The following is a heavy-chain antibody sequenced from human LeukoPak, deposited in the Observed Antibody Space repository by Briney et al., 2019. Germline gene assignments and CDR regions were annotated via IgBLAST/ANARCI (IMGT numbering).Heavy chain of an antibody. D-gene: IGHD3-3*01. V-gene: IGHV1-2*02. CDR1: GYTFTGYY. Sequence: ASVKVSCKASGYTFTGYYMHWVRQAPGQGLEWMGWINPNSGGTNYAQKFQGRVTMTRDTSISTAYMELSRLRSDDTAVYYCARVGELRFLEWSSWGQGTLVTVSS. J-gene: IGHJ4*02. CDR2: INPNSGGT. CDR3: ARVGELRFLEWSS.